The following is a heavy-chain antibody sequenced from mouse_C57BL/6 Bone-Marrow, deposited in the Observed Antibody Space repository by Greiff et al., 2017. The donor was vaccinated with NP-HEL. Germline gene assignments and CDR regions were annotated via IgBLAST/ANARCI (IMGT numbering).Heavy chain of an antibody. CDR1: GYTFTSYW. J-gene: IGHJ2*01. D-gene: IGHD1-1*02. CDR3: ARVADDYFDY. Sequence: VQLQQPGAELVMPGASVKLSCKASGYTFTSYWMHWVKQRPGQGLEWIGEIDPSDSYTNYNQKFKGKSTLTVDKSPSTAYMQLSSLTSEDSAVYYCARVADDYFDYWGQGTTLTVSS. V-gene: IGHV1-69*01. CDR2: IDPSDSYT.